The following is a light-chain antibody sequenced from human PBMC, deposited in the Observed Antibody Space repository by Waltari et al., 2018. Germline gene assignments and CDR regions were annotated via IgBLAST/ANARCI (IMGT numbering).Light chain of an antibody. J-gene: IGKJ5*01. Sequence: IQLTQSPSSLSASVGDRVTITCRASQGISSYLAWYQQKPWKAPNLLIYAAFTLQSGVPSRFSGSGSGTDFTLTISSLQPEDFATYYCQQFNTYPLTFGQGTRLEIK. CDR2: AAF. CDR3: QQFNTYPLT. V-gene: IGKV1-9*01. CDR1: QGISSY.